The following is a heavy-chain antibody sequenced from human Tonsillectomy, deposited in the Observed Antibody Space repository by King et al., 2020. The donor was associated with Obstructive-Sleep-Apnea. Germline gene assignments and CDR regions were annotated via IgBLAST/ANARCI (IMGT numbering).Heavy chain of an antibody. CDR3: AGGEDFGGYCGGACDSRLFDY. CDR1: GFTFSSYA. D-gene: IGHD2-21*02. Sequence: VQLVESGGGVVQPGRSLRLSCAASGFTFSSYAMHWVRQAPGKGLEWVAVISYDGSNKYYADSVKGRFTISRDNSKNTLYLQMNSLRAEDTAVYYCAGGEDFGGYCGGACDSRLFDYWGQGTLVTVSS. V-gene: IGHV3-30-3*01. CDR2: ISYDGSNK. J-gene: IGHJ4*02.